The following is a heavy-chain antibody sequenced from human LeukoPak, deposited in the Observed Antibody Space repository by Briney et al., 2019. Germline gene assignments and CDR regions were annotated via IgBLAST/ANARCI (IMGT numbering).Heavy chain of an antibody. CDR3: AKDLTYSYGPNQLDY. Sequence: GGSLRLSCAASGFTFSSYAMSWVRQAPGKGLEWVSAISGSGGSTYYADSVKGRFTISRDNSKNTLHLQMNSLRAEDTAVYYCAKDLTYSYGPNQLDYWGQGTLVTVSS. CDR1: GFTFSSYA. J-gene: IGHJ4*02. CDR2: ISGSGGST. V-gene: IGHV3-23*01. D-gene: IGHD5-18*01.